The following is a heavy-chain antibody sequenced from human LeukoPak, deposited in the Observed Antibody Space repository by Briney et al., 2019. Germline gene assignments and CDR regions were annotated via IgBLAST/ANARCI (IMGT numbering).Heavy chain of an antibody. CDR2: INNVGSHI. CDR3: SRDPTYYLRYGYFDY. D-gene: IGHD1-26*01. Sequence: GGSLRLSCAASGFTLSSSAMNWVRQAPGKGLEWVSSINNVGSHIYYAGSVKGRFTISRDNTKNSLYLQMNSLRAEDTAVYYCSRDPTYYLRYGYFDYWGQGALVTVSS. V-gene: IGHV3-21*01. J-gene: IGHJ4*02. CDR1: GFTLSSSA.